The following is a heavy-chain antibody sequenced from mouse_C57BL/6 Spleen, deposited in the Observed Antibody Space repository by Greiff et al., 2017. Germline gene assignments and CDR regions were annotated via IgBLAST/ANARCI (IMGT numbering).Heavy chain of an antibody. CDR3: TRSLYDGYYPYYFDY. J-gene: IGHJ2*01. V-gene: IGHV1-15*01. CDR1: GYTFTDYE. Sequence: QVQLQQSGAELVRPGASVTLSCKASGYTFTDYEMHWVKQTPVHGLEWIGAIDPETGGTAYNQKFKGKAILTADKSSSTAYMELRSLTSEDSAVYYCTRSLYDGYYPYYFDYWGQGTTLTVSS. CDR2: IDPETGGT. D-gene: IGHD2-3*01.